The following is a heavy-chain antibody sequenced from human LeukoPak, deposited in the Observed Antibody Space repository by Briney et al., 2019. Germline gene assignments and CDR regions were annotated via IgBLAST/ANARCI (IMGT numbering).Heavy chain of an antibody. V-gene: IGHV3-7*03. D-gene: IGHD5-18*01. CDR3: ARGGTAMVPYYYYGMDV. CDR1: GFTFSSYA. J-gene: IGHJ6*02. Sequence: GGSLRLSCAASGFTFSSYAMSWVRQAPGKGLEWVANIKQDGSEKYYVDSVKGRFTISRDNAKNSLYLQMNSLRVEDTAVYYCARGGTAMVPYYYYGMDVWGQGTTVTVSS. CDR2: IKQDGSEK.